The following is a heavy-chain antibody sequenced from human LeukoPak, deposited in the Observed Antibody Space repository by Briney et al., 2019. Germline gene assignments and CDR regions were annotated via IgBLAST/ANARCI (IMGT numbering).Heavy chain of an antibody. CDR2: MSPNSGDT. CDR1: GYMFSNFFSSYG. D-gene: IGHD7-27*01. Sequence: ASVNVSCKASGYMFSNFFSSYGITWVRQAPGQRPEWMGWMSPNSGDTGDAQKFQDRVTMTRNTSISTAYMELSSLRSDDTAVYYCARGPPNWGYDYWGPGTLVTVSS. J-gene: IGHJ4*02. V-gene: IGHV1-8*02. CDR3: ARGPPNWGYDY.